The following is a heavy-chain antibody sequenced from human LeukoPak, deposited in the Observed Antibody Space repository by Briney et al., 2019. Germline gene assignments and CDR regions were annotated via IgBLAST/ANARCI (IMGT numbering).Heavy chain of an antibody. J-gene: IGHJ4*02. D-gene: IGHD2/OR15-2a*01. CDR2: IRMKVNSYTT. CDR1: VFTFSDHY. V-gene: IGHV3-72*01. CDR3: ARGYCRSTTSCYFDY. Sequence: GGSLRLSCAASVFTFSDHYIDWGRQAPGKGLGWVGRIRMKVNSYTTEYAATVKGRLTISRDDSNNSLYLQMNSLKTEDTAVYYCARGYCRSTTSCYFDYWGRGTLVTVSS.